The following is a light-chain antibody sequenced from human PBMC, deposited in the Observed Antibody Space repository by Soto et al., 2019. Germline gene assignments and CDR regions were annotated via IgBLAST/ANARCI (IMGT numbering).Light chain of an antibody. CDR3: QQYNVYSRT. CDR1: QSISSW. V-gene: IGKV1-5*03. CDR2: KAS. Sequence: DIQMTQSPSPLSASVRDRFTITCRASQSISSWLAWYQQKPGKAPKLLIYKASSLQSGVPSRFSGSGSGTEFTLTISSLHPDDFATYYCQQYNVYSRTFGQGTKVDI. J-gene: IGKJ1*01.